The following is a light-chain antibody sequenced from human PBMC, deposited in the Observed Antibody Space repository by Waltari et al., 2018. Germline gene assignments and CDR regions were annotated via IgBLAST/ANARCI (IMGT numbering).Light chain of an antibody. CDR1: SPTIGNSS. CDR3: GTWDNSLNIVI. J-gene: IGLJ2*01. V-gene: IGLV1-51*01. CDR2: DTN. Sequence: QSVLTQPPSVSAAPRQKVSISCSGSSPTIGNSSVSWFQQFPRAAPKLLIYDTNKRPSGIPDRFSASKSGTSATLGISGLQTGDEAIYHCGTWDNSLNIVIFGGGTKLTVL.